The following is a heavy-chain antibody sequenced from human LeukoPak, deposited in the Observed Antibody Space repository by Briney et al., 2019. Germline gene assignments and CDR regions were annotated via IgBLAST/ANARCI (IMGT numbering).Heavy chain of an antibody. CDR1: GFIFSNYG. CDR3: AKARARYSSGWTDFDY. V-gene: IGHV3-30*18. Sequence: GRSLRLSCAASGFIFSNYGMHWVRQAPGKGLEWVAVISYDGSNKYYADSVKGRFTISRDNSKNPLFLQMNSLRAEDTAVYSCAKARARYSSGWTDFDYWGQGTLVTVSS. CDR2: ISYDGSNK. J-gene: IGHJ4*02. D-gene: IGHD6-19*01.